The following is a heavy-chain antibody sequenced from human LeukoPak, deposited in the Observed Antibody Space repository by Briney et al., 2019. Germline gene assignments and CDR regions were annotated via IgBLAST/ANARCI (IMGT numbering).Heavy chain of an antibody. CDR1: GGSISSYY. CDR3: AREPGGILTGYNYYYGVDV. Sequence: SETLSLTCTVSGGSISSYYWSWIRQPAGKGLEWIGRIYTSGSTNYNPSLKSRVTMSVDTSKNQFSLKLSSVTAADTAVYYCAREPGGILTGYNYYYGVDVWGQGTTVTVSS. J-gene: IGHJ6*02. D-gene: IGHD3-9*01. CDR2: IYTSGST. V-gene: IGHV4-4*07.